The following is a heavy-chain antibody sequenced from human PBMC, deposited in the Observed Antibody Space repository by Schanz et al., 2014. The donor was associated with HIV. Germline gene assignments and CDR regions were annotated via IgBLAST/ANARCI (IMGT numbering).Heavy chain of an antibody. CDR3: ANSGYCTSGVCYTRGYDMDV. V-gene: IGHV3-53*04. CDR1: GFTVSSNY. Sequence: EVQLVESGGGLVQPGGSLRLSCAASGFTVSSNYMSWVRQAPGKGLEWVSVIYSGGSTYYADSVKGRFTISRDKSKSTLYLQMNSLTAEDTAVYYCANSGYCTSGVCYTRGYDMDVWGQGTTVTVSS. D-gene: IGHD2-8*01. J-gene: IGHJ6*02. CDR2: IYSGGST.